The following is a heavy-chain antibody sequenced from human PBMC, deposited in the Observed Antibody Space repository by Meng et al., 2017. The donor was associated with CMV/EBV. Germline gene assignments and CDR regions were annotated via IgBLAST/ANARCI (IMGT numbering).Heavy chain of an antibody. Sequence: GGSLRLSCAASGFTFSSYGMHWVRQAPGKGLEWVAFIRYDGNNKYYADSVKGRFTISRDNSKNTLNLQMNSLRAEETAVLYCAKAGGYNWNDEAFDIWGQGTMVTVSS. V-gene: IGHV3-30*02. J-gene: IGHJ3*02. CDR2: IRYDGNNK. CDR3: AKAGGYNWNDEAFDI. D-gene: IGHD1-1*01. CDR1: GFTFSSYG.